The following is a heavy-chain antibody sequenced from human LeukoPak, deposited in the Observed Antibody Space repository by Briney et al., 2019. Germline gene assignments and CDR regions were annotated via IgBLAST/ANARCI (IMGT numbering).Heavy chain of an antibody. CDR2: IYYSGST. Sequence: SETLSLTCTVSGGSISSYYWSWIRQPPGKGLEWIGYIYYSGSTNCNPSLKSRVTISVDTSKNQFSLKLSSVTAADTAVYYCARDIGVYYGSGSYYKWSHFDYWGQGTLVTVSS. J-gene: IGHJ4*02. CDR1: GGSISSYY. D-gene: IGHD3-10*01. V-gene: IGHV4-59*12. CDR3: ARDIGVYYGSGSYYKWSHFDY.